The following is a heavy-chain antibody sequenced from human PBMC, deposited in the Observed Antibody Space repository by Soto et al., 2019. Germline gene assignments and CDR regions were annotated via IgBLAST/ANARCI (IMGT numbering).Heavy chain of an antibody. J-gene: IGHJ4*02. D-gene: IGHD2-15*01. CDR2: IWYDGSNT. CDR3: VRGGGGSYCSGGSCFLDY. V-gene: IGHV3-33*01. Sequence: QVQLVESGGGVVQPGRSLRLSCAASGFTFSYYGLHWVRQAPGKGLEWGAVIWYDGSNTYYADSVKGRFTISRDNSKNMLYLQMNSLRAEDTAVYYCVRGGGGSYCSGGSCFLDYWGQGALVTVSS. CDR1: GFTFSYYG.